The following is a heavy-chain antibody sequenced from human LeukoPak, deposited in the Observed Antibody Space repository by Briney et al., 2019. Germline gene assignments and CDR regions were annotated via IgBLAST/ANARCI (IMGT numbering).Heavy chain of an antibody. D-gene: IGHD5-18*01. V-gene: IGHV3-30-3*01. Sequence: PGGSLRLSGAASGFTFSSYAMHWVGQAPGKELEWVAVISYDGSNKYYADSVKGRFTISRDNSKNTLYLQMNSLRAEDTAIYYCARVGYSYGPVDYWGQGTLVTVSS. CDR3: ARVGYSYGPVDY. CDR1: GFTFSSYA. J-gene: IGHJ4*02. CDR2: ISYDGSNK.